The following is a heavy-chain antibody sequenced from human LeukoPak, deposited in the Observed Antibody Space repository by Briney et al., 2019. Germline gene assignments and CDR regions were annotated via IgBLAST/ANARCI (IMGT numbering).Heavy chain of an antibody. J-gene: IGHJ3*02. V-gene: IGHV5-51*01. CDR1: GYSLTSYW. CDR3: ARIYCGGDCYSGAFDI. CDR2: IYPGDSDT. Sequence: GESLKISCKGSGYSLTSYWIGWVRQMPGKGLEWMGIIYPGDSDTRYSPSFQGQVTISADKSISTAYLQWSSLKASDTATYYCARIYCGGDCYSGAFDIWGQGTMVTVSS. D-gene: IGHD2-21*02.